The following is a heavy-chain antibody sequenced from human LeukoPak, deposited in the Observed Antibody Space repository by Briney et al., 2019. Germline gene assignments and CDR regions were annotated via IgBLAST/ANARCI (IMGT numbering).Heavy chain of an antibody. D-gene: IGHD3-10*01. V-gene: IGHV4-39*07. J-gene: IGHJ4*02. CDR3: AGTDSGSLPLILH. Sequence: KASETLSLTCTVSGGSISSSSYYWGWIRQPPGKGLEWIGSIYYSGSTYYNPSLKSRVTISVDTSKDQFSLKLSSVTAADTAVYYCAGTDSGSLPLILHWGQGTLVTVSS. CDR2: IYYSGST. CDR1: GGSISSSSYY.